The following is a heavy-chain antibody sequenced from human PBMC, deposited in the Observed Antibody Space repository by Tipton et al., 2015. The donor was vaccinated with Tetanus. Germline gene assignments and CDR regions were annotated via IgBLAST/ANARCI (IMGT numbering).Heavy chain of an antibody. J-gene: IGHJ4*02. CDR2: IIPIFGTA. CDR1: GGTFSSYA. Sequence: QVQLVQSGPEVKKPGSSVKVSCKASGGTFSSYAISWVRQAPGQGLEWMGGIIPIFGTASYAQKFQGRVTITADESTSTAYMELSSLRSEDTAVYYCALERERWLQLGYWGQGTLVTVSS. D-gene: IGHD5-24*01. CDR3: ALERERWLQLGY. V-gene: IGHV1-69*01.